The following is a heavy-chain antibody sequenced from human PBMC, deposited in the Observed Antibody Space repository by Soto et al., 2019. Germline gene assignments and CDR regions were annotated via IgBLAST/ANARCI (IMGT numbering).Heavy chain of an antibody. D-gene: IGHD1-1*01. J-gene: IGHJ5*02. V-gene: IGHV4-39*01. CDR1: GGSVSSNSYS. CDR3: VKQGGKYGIRSIDL. CDR2: IYSTENT. Sequence: SETLSLTCTVSGGSVSSNSYSWGWIRQSPGKGLEWIGTIYSTENTYYHPSLLSRVTISVDTSMNQFSLRLTSVTAADTAVYYCVKQGGKYGIRSIDLWGQGILVTVSS.